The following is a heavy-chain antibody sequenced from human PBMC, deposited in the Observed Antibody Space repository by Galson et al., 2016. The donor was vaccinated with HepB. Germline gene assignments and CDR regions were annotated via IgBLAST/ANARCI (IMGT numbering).Heavy chain of an antibody. CDR3: ARSPIVAVAAFDHYYAMDV. CDR1: GGSISSGGYY. D-gene: IGHD2-15*01. V-gene: IGHV4-31*03. J-gene: IGHJ6*01. CDR2: IYRSGST. Sequence: TLSLTCNVSGGSISSGGYYWSWIRQHPGKGLEWIGYIYRSGSTYYNPSLKSRLTISVNTSKNQFSLKLKSVTAADTAVYFCARSPIVAVAAFDHYYAMDVW.